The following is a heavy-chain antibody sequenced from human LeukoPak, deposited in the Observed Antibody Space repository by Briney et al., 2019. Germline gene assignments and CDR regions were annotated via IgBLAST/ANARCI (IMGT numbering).Heavy chain of an antibody. CDR2: IKYDGNEK. V-gene: IGHV3-7*01. D-gene: IGHD1-1*01. CDR1: GFTFSVSW. J-gene: IGHJ4*02. CDR3: ARGGTTFEH. Sequence: PGGSLRLSWAASGFTFSVSWMSWVRQAPGKGLEWVANIKYDGNEKYYVDSVKGRFTISRDNAKNSLYLQMNSLIAEDTAVYYCARGGTTFEHWGQGTLVTVSS.